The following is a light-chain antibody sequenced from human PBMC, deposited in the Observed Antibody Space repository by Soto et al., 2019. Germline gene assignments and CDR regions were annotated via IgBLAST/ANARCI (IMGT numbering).Light chain of an antibody. CDR3: QQYNNWPRRIT. J-gene: IGKJ5*01. CDR2: GAS. V-gene: IGKV3-15*01. CDR1: QSVSSN. Sequence: EIVMTQSPATLSVSPGERATLSCRASQSVSSNLAWYQQKPGQAPRLLIYGASTRATGIPARFSGSGSGTEFNLTLSSLQSEDFAVYYCQQYNNWPRRITFGQGTRLEIK.